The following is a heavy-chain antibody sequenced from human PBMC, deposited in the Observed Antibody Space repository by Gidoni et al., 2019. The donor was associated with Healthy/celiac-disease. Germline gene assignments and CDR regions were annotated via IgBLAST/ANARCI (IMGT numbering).Heavy chain of an antibody. CDR1: GYTFTGYY. Sequence: QVQLVQSVAEVKKPGASVKVFCKASGYTFTGYYMHWVRQAPGQGLEWMGWINPNSGGKNYAQKVQGRGTMTRDTSISTAYMELSRLRSDDTAVYDCAREPQGFAEQWLVLGGAYWGQGTLVTVSS. CDR3: AREPQGFAEQWLVLGGAY. J-gene: IGHJ4*02. CDR2: INPNSGGK. V-gene: IGHV1-2*02. D-gene: IGHD6-19*01.